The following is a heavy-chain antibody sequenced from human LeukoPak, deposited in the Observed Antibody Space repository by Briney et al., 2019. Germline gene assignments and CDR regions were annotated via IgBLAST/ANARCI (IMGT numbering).Heavy chain of an antibody. J-gene: IGHJ6*02. CDR2: IRSKANSYAT. CDR1: GFTFSGSA. Sequence: GGSLRLSCAASGFTFSGSAMHWVRQASGKGLEWVGRIRSKANSYATAYAASVKGRFTISRDDSKNTAYLQMNSLKTEDTAVYYCTSSTVTTLYYYYGMDLWGQGTTVTVSS. V-gene: IGHV3-73*01. CDR3: TSSTVTTLYYYYGMDL. D-gene: IGHD4-17*01.